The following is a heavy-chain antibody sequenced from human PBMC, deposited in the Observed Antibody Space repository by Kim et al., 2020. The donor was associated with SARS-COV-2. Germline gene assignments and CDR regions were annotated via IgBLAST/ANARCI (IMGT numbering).Heavy chain of an antibody. Sequence: PGGSLRLSCVASGFTFSTYWMNWVRQAPGKGLEWVADIRPDGREKHYVDSGKGRFTSSRDNGNNSLYLQMNNRRVEDAAGYYCMGSGYWGQGALVTVS. D-gene: IGHD1-26*01. J-gene: IGHJ4*02. CDR3: MGSGY. CDR1: GFTFSTYW. V-gene: IGHV3-7*03. CDR2: IRPDGREK.